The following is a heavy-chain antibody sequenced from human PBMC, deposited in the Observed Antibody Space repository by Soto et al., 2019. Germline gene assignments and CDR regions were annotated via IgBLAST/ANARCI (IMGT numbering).Heavy chain of an antibody. V-gene: IGHV3-49*03. CDR1: GLTFADYA. Sequence: GGSLRLPCTASGLTFADYAMSWFPQAPGKGLEWGGFLRSKAQAGTTEYAASVKGRFTRSRAASTSSAYLQMNSLKTEDTAVYYCTRDPASVFFVVYWGQGTLVTVSS. CDR3: TRDPASVFFVVY. CDR2: LRSKAQAGTT. J-gene: IGHJ4*02. D-gene: IGHD2-15*01.